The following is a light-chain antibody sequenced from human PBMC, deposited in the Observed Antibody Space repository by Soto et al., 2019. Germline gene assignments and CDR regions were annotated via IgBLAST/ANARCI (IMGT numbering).Light chain of an antibody. CDR2: GAS. Sequence: EIVMTQSPATLSVSPGERATLSCRASQSVSSNLAWYQQKSGQAPRLLIYGASTRATGIPARFSGSGSGTEFTLTISSLQSEDFAVYYCQQYKNWPYTFGQGTKLEIK. CDR3: QQYKNWPYT. J-gene: IGKJ2*01. CDR1: QSVSSN. V-gene: IGKV3-15*01.